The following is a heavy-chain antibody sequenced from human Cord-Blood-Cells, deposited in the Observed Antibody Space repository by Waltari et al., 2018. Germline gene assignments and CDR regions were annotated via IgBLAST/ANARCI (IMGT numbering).Heavy chain of an antibody. CDR2: ISYDGSNK. CDR3: ARDRGSGLVNWFDP. D-gene: IGHD3-10*01. CDR1: GFTFSRYA. V-gene: IGHV3-30-3*01. J-gene: IGHJ5*02. Sequence: QVQLVESGGGVVQPGRSLRLSCAASGFTFSRYAMPWVRQAPGKGLEWVAVISYDGSNKYYADSVKGRFTISRDNSKNTLYLQMNSLRAEDTAVYYCARDRGSGLVNWFDPWGQGTLVTVSS.